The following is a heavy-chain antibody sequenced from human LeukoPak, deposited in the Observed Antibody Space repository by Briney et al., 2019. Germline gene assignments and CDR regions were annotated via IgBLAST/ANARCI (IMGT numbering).Heavy chain of an antibody. D-gene: IGHD3-10*01. J-gene: IGHJ4*02. CDR3: ASGLLWFGEPLMLPDY. Sequence: ASVKVSCKASGYTFTSYAMHWVRQAPGQRLEWMGWINAGNGNTKYSQKFQGRVTITRDTSASTAYMELSSLRSEDTAVYYCASGLLWFGEPLMLPDYWGQGTLVTVSS. CDR1: GYTFTSYA. V-gene: IGHV1-3*01. CDR2: INAGNGNT.